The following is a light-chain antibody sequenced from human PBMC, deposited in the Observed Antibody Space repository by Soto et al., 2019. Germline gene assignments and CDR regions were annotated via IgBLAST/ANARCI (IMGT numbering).Light chain of an antibody. V-gene: IGLV2-14*01. J-gene: IGLJ1*01. CDR2: DVS. Sequence: QSALTQPASVSGSLGQSITISCTGTSSDVGDYNYVSWYQQHPGKAPKLMIYDVSNRPSGVSNRFSGSKSGNTASLTISGLQAEDEADYYCSSYTGRSPFYVFGTGTKLTVL. CDR1: SSDVGDYNY. CDR3: SSYTGRSPFYV.